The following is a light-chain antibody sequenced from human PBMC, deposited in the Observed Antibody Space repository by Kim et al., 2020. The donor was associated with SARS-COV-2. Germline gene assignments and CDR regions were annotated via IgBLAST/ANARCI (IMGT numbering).Light chain of an antibody. CDR2: AAS. V-gene: IGKV1-9*01. Sequence: STSVGDRVTVPCRASQYISSYLAWYQQKPGKAPKLLIYAASTLQSGVPSRFSGSGSGTEFTLTISSLQTEDFATYYCQQLNSYPRTFGQGTKLEI. CDR1: QYISSY. J-gene: IGKJ2*02. CDR3: QQLNSYPRT.